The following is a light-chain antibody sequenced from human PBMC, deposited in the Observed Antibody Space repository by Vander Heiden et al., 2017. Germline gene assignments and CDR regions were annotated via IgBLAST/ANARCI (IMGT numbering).Light chain of an antibody. V-gene: IGLV2-14*01. Sequence: QSALTQPASVAGSPGQSITIPCTGSRGDIGSYHYVSWYQQHPGKAPKVIIYDVNHRPSGISNRFSGSRSGNTASLTISGLQAEDEADYYCCSYTSRSTLYVFGTGTKVTVL. J-gene: IGLJ1*01. CDR1: RGDIGSYHY. CDR3: CSYTSRSTLYV. CDR2: DVN.